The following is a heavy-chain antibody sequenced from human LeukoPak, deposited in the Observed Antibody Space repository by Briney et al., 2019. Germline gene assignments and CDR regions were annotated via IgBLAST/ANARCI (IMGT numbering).Heavy chain of an antibody. D-gene: IGHD1-26*01. Sequence: SETLSLTCTVSGGSISDYYWSWIRQPAEKGLECIGRVYTSGGIDYNPSFKSRVALSVDKSKNQFFLKLTSVTAADTAVYYCAGRDYWGQGTLVTVSS. CDR1: GGSISDYY. J-gene: IGHJ4*02. CDR3: AGRDY. V-gene: IGHV4-4*07. CDR2: VYTSGGI.